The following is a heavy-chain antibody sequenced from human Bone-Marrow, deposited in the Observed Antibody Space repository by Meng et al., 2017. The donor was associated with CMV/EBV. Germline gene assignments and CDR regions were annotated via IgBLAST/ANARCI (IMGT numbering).Heavy chain of an antibody. Sequence: GESLKISCAASGFTFNSYTMHWVRQAPGKGLEWVAVISYDISNKYYADSVKGRFTISRDNSKNTLYLQMNSLRAEDTAVYYCARDRRIAVAGSDYWGQGTLVTVSS. J-gene: IGHJ4*02. CDR3: ARDRRIAVAGSDY. CDR2: ISYDISNK. V-gene: IGHV3-30-3*01. CDR1: GFTFNSYT. D-gene: IGHD6-19*01.